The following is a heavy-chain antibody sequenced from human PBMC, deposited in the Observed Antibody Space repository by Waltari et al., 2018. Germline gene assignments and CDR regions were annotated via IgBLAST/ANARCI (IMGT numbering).Heavy chain of an antibody. Sequence: EVQLVESGGGLVQPGGSLRLSCAASGFTFSSYWMSWVRQAPGKGLEWVANIKQDGSEKYYVDSVKGRFTISRDNAKNSLYLQMNSLRAEDTAVYYCAREDNVVVPNRYFDYWGQGTLVTVSS. CDR3: AREDNVVVPNRYFDY. CDR2: IKQDGSEK. V-gene: IGHV3-7*01. CDR1: GFTFSSYW. D-gene: IGHD2-15*01. J-gene: IGHJ4*02.